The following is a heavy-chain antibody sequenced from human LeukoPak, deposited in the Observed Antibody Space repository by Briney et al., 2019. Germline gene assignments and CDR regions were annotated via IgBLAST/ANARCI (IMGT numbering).Heavy chain of an antibody. V-gene: IGHV4-4*07. CDR3: ARGVSPLRFTLYDCYMDV. J-gene: IGHJ6*03. CDR2: IYTSGST. Sequence: PSETLSLTCTVSGGSISSYYWSWIRQPAGKGLEWIGRIYTSGSTNYHPSLTSRVTMSVDPSKNQCSLTLSPVPASHPALYSFARGVSPLRFTLYDCYMDVWGKGTTVTISS. D-gene: IGHD3-3*01. CDR1: GGSISSYY.